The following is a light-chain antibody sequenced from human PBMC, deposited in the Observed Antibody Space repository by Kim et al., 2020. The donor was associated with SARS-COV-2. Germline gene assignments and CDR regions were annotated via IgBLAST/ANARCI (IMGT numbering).Light chain of an antibody. CDR2: GAS. J-gene: IGKJ1*01. CDR3: QHYNNWPPWT. V-gene: IGKV3-15*01. Sequence: VSPGERATLSCRASHSVSSDLAWYQQKPGQAPRLLIYGASTRATGIPARFSGSGSGTEFTLTISSLQSEDFAVYYCQHYNNWPPWTFGQGTKLEI. CDR1: HSVSSD.